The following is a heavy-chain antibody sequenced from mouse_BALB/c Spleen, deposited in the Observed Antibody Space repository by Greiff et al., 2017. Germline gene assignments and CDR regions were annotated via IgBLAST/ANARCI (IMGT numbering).Heavy chain of an antibody. V-gene: IGHV14-4*02. CDR3: TSYYGNPYYAMDY. Sequence: VQLQQPGAELVRSGASVKLSCTASGFNIKDYYMHWVKQRPEQGLEWIGWIDPENGDTEYAPKFQGKATMTADTSSNTAYLQLSSLTSEDTAVYYCTSYYGNPYYAMDYWGQGTSVTVSS. CDR1: GFNIKDYY. CDR2: IDPENGDT. D-gene: IGHD2-10*01. J-gene: IGHJ4*01.